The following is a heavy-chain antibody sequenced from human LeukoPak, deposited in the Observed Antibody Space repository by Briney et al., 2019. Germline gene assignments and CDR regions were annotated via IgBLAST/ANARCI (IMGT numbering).Heavy chain of an antibody. CDR2: IIPILGIA. CDR3: ARSEVDIVATMDWFDP. CDR1: GYTFTSYG. V-gene: IGHV1-69*04. Sequence: ASVKVSCKASGYTFTSYGISWVRQAPGQGLEWMGRIIPILGIANYAQKFQGRVTITADKSTSTAYMELSSLRSEDTAVYYCARSEVDIVATMDWFDPWGQGTLVTVSS. J-gene: IGHJ5*02. D-gene: IGHD5-12*01.